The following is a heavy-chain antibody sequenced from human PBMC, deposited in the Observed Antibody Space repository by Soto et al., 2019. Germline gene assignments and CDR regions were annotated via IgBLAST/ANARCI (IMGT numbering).Heavy chain of an antibody. V-gene: IGHV1-18*01. Sequence: QVQLVQSGAEVKKPGASVKVSCKASGYIFTNYGISLLRQAPGQGLELMGWISASNGDTNYAQKFKGRVTMATDTSTSTAYMELRSLISDDTAVYYCARDWRYYDSSGYFGYWGQGTLVTVSS. D-gene: IGHD3-22*01. CDR1: GYIFTNYG. J-gene: IGHJ4*02. CDR2: ISASNGDT. CDR3: ARDWRYYDSSGYFGY.